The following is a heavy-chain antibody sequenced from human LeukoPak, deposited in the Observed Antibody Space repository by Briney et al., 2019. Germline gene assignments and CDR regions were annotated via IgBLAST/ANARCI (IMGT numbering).Heavy chain of an antibody. J-gene: IGHJ4*02. Sequence: ASVKVSCKASGYTFTSCGISWVRQAPGQGLEWMGWISAYNGNTNYAQKLQGRVTMTTDTSTSTAYMELRSLRSDDTAVYYCARYIVGAHHFDYWGQGTLVTVSS. V-gene: IGHV1-18*01. CDR2: ISAYNGNT. CDR1: GYTFTSCG. D-gene: IGHD1-26*01. CDR3: ARYIVGAHHFDY.